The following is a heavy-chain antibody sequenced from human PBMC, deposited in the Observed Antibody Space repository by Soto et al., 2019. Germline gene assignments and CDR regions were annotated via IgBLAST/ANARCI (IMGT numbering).Heavy chain of an antibody. V-gene: IGHV4-59*01. J-gene: IGHJ5*02. CDR2: IYYSGST. Sequence: PSETLSLTCTVSGGSISSYYWSWIRQPPGKGLEWIGYIYYSGSTNCNPSLKSRVTISVDTSKNQFSLKLSSVTAADTAVYYCARDLTLDPWGQGTLVTVSS. CDR1: GGSISSYY. CDR3: ARDLTLDP.